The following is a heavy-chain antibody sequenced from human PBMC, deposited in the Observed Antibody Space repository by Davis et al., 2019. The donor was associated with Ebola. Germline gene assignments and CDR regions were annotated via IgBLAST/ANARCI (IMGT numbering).Heavy chain of an antibody. J-gene: IGHJ4*02. CDR2: MNPNSGNT. CDR3: ARGVGYCSSTSCYTRDY. CDR1: GYTFTSYD. Sequence: ASVKVSCKASGYTFTSYDINWVRQATGQGLEWMGWMNPNSGNTGYAQKFQGRVTITRNTSISTAYMELSSLRSEDTAVYYCARGVGYCSSTSCYTRDYWGQGTLVTVSS. D-gene: IGHD2-2*02. V-gene: IGHV1-8*03.